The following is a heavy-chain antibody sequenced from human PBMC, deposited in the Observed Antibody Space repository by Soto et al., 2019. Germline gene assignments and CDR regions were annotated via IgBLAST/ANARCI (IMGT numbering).Heavy chain of an antibody. J-gene: IGHJ5*02. Sequence: SCKASGYTFTGYAMHWVRQVLGKGLEWVSSISWNSGNIGYADSVKGRFTISRDNSKNTLYLQMSSLRDEDTAVYYCARDLSCRGGSCYPPHGWFDPWGQGTLVTVS. CDR1: GYTFTGYA. CDR3: ARDLSCRGGSCYPPHGWFDP. V-gene: IGHV3-9*01. CDR2: ISWNSGNI. D-gene: IGHD2-15*01.